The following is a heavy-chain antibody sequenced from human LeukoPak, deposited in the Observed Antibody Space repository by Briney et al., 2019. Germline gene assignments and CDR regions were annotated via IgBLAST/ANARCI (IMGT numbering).Heavy chain of an antibody. CDR3: ARAGYYYDILTGYYPGWYFDL. CDR2: ISSSSSYT. D-gene: IGHD3-9*01. V-gene: IGHV3-11*05. J-gene: IGHJ2*01. CDR1: GFTFSDYY. Sequence: AGGSLRLSCAASGFTFSDYYMSWIRQALGKGLEWVSYISSSSSYTNYADSVKGRFTISRDNAKNSLYLQMNSLRAENTAVYYCARAGYYYDILTGYYPGWYFDLWGRGTLVTVSS.